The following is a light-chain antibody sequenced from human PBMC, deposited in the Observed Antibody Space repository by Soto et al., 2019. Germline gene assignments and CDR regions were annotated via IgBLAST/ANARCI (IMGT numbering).Light chain of an antibody. V-gene: IGKV3-20*01. CDR3: QQYDSSPRT. Sequence: EIVLTQSPGTLSLSPGERATLSCRASQSVSSSSLAWYQQKPGQAPRLLISGVSSRAAGIPDRFSGSGSGTDFTLTINRLEPEDFAVYYCQQYDSSPRTFGQGTKVDIK. CDR1: QSVSSSS. CDR2: GVS. J-gene: IGKJ1*01.